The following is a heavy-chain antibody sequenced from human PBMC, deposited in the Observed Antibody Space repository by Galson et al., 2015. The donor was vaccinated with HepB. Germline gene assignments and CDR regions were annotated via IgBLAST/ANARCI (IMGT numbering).Heavy chain of an antibody. D-gene: IGHD5-18*01. CDR2: INHSGST. CDR1: GGSFSGYY. CDR3: ANLNPGYSYGSRFDY. J-gene: IGHJ4*02. V-gene: IGHV4-34*01. Sequence: TLSLTCAVYGGSFSGYYWSWIRQPPGKGLEWIGEINHSGSTNYNPSLKSRVTISVDTSKNQFSLKLSSVTAADTAVYYCANLNPGYSYGSRFDYWGQGTLVTVSS.